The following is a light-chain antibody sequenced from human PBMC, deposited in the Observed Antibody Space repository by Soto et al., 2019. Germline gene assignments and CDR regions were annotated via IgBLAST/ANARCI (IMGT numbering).Light chain of an antibody. CDR2: EDS. V-gene: IGLV2-23*01. CDR3: CSYAGSSTWV. CDR1: SRDVGNYNT. J-gene: IGLJ3*02. Sequence: QSALTQPASVSGSPGQSITISCTGTSRDVGNYNTVSWYQHHPDKVPKLMIYEDSKRPSGVSNRFSGSKSGNTASLTISGLQAEDEADYYCCSYAGSSTWVFGEGTKVTVL.